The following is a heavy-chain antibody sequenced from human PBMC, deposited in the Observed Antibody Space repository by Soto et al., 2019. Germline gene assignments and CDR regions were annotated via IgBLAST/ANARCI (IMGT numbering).Heavy chain of an antibody. J-gene: IGHJ2*01. CDR3: ARDRHYDSSGYDYVGYFDL. CDR1: GFTFSSYA. V-gene: IGHV3-23*01. D-gene: IGHD3-22*01. Sequence: GGSLRLSCAASGFTFSSYAMSWVRQAPRKGLEWVSTISGSGGSKYHADSVKGRFTISRDNSKNTLYLQMNSLRAADTAVYYCARDRHYDSSGYDYVGYFDLWGRGTLVTVSS. CDR2: ISGSGGSK.